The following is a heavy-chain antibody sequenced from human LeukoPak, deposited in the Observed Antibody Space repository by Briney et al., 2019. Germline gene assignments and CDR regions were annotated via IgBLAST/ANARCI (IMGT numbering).Heavy chain of an antibody. D-gene: IGHD3-9*01. J-gene: IGHJ4*02. CDR1: GYTFTSYG. Sequence: GASVKVSCKASGYTFTSYGISWVRQAPGQGLEWMGWISAYNGNTNYAQKPQGRVTMTTDTSTSTAYMELRSLRSDDTAVYYCARGGDYYDILTGFDYWGQGTLVTVSS. CDR2: ISAYNGNT. V-gene: IGHV1-18*01. CDR3: ARGGDYYDILTGFDY.